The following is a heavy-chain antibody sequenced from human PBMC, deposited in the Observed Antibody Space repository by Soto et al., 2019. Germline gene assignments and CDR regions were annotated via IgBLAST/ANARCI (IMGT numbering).Heavy chain of an antibody. CDR1: GDSVSSNSAA. Sequence: SQTLSLTCAISGDSVSSNSAAWNWIRQSPSRGLEWLGRTYYRSKWYNDYAVSVKSRITINPDTSKNQFSLQLNSVTPEDTAVYYCARDGRAHYYGSGSLDGLMDVWGQGTTVTVSS. J-gene: IGHJ6*02. D-gene: IGHD3-10*01. CDR3: ARDGRAHYYGSGSLDGLMDV. CDR2: TYYRSKWYN. V-gene: IGHV6-1*01.